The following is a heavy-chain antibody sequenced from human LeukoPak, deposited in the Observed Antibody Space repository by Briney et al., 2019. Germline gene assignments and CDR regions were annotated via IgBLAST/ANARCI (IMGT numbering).Heavy chain of an antibody. V-gene: IGHV3-7*01. D-gene: IGHD1-26*01. CDR2: IKEDGSEK. CDR3: ARAGSGRHGSFAY. Sequence: PGGSLRLSCAASGFTFSSYGMHWVRQAPGKGLEWVANIKEDGSEKYYVDSVKGRFTISRDNDKNSLDLQMNSLRAEDTAVYYCARAGSGRHGSFAYWGQGTLVTVSS. CDR1: GFTFSSYG. J-gene: IGHJ4*02.